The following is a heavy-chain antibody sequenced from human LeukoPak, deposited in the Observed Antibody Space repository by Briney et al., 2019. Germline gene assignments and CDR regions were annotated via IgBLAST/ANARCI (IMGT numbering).Heavy chain of an antibody. D-gene: IGHD2-8*02. J-gene: IGHJ4*02. CDR3: AGDCLGRVCYRPPYYFDN. V-gene: IGHV3-7*01. CDR2: IKEDGSEQ. CDR1: RFTFSNYW. Sequence: TGGSLRLSCAASRFTFSNYWMSWVRQAPGKGLEWVANIKEDGSEQYYADSVKGRFTISRDNAKNSLFLQMNSLRVEDTAVYYCAGDCLGRVCYRPPYYFDNWAGEPWSPSPQ.